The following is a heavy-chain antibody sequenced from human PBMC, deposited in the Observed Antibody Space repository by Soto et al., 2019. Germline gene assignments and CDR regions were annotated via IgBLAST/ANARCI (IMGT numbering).Heavy chain of an antibody. CDR2: VSASGLNT. Sequence: EVQLLESGGKLVQPGGSLTLSCAASGFTFSTYAMAWVRQAPGKGLEWVSGVSASGLNTDYADPVKGRFYISRDNSKNTVSLHMNSLIAEDTALYYCANDRPRRTSGYFCDYWGQGTPVTVSS. CDR3: ANDRPRRTSGYFCDY. D-gene: IGHD1-1*01. V-gene: IGHV3-23*01. J-gene: IGHJ4*02. CDR1: GFTFSTYA.